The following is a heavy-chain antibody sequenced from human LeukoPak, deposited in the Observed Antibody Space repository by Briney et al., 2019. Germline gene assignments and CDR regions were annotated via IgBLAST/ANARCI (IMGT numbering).Heavy chain of an antibody. CDR3: AKPRDIDSWAFDV. V-gene: IGHV3-30-3*02. CDR1: GFTFSSYA. CDR2: VSYDGSNK. Sequence: GRSLGLSCAASGFTFSSYAMHWVRQAPGKGLEWVAVVSYDGSNKYYADSVMGRFTISRDNSKNTLNLQMNSLRTEDTAVFYCAKPRDIDSWAFDVWGQGTMVTVSS. D-gene: IGHD2-15*01. J-gene: IGHJ3*01.